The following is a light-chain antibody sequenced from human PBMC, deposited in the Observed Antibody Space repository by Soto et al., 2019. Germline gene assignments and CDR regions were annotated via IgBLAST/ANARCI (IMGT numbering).Light chain of an antibody. CDR3: QQYGSSHT. CDR2: GAS. Sequence: EIVLTQSPGTLSLSPGERATLSCRASQSVSSSYLAWYQQKPGQAPRLLIYGASSRATGIPDRFSGSGCGTDFTLIISRLEPEDFAVYYCQQYGSSHTFGGGTKVEIK. V-gene: IGKV3-20*01. J-gene: IGKJ4*01. CDR1: QSVSSSY.